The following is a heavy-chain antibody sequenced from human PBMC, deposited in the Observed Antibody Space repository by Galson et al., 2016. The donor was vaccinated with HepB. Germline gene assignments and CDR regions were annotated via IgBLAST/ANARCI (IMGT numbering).Heavy chain of an antibody. Sequence: SLRLSCAASGLTFSNYGMHWVRQAPGKGLEWVAVIWYDGSNKYYADSVKGRFTISRDNSKNTLYLQMNSLRAEDTAVYYCARGYSSSWYLYYLDYWGQGTLVTVSS. V-gene: IGHV3-33*01. D-gene: IGHD6-13*01. CDR2: IWYDGSNK. J-gene: IGHJ4*02. CDR3: ARGYSSSWYLYYLDY. CDR1: GLTFSNYG.